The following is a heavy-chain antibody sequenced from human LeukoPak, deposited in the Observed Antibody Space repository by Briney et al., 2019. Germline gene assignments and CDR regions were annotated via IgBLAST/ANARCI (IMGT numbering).Heavy chain of an antibody. CDR3: ARAGQFIAARPISFDY. Sequence: SETLSLTCTVSGGSISRSSYYWGWIRQTPGKGPEWIGSIYYGGSTYYNPSLKSRVTISVDTSKNQFSLRLRSVTAADTAVYYCARAGQFIAARPISFDYWGQGNLVTVSP. J-gene: IGHJ4*02. D-gene: IGHD6-6*01. V-gene: IGHV4-39*07. CDR1: GGSISRSSYY. CDR2: IYYGGST.